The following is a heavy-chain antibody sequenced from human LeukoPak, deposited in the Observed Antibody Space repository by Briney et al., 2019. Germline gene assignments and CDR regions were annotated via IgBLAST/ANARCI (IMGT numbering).Heavy chain of an antibody. CDR3: ARDLDSGWNFEY. D-gene: IGHD6-19*01. CDR1: GFTFGDYA. J-gene: IGHJ4*02. Sequence: GGSLRLSCTASGFTFGDYAMSWFRQAPGKGLEWVSGINWNGGSTDYADSVKGRFTISRDNAKNSLYLQMNSLRAEDTALYYCARDLDSGWNFEYWGQGTLVTVSS. CDR2: INWNGGST. V-gene: IGHV3-20*04.